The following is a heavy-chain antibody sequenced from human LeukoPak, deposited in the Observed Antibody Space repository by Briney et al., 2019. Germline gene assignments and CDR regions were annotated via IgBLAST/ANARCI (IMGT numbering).Heavy chain of an antibody. CDR1: GGSISSYY. J-gene: IGHJ4*02. Sequence: PSETLSLTCTVSGGSISSYYWSWIRQPPGKGLEWIGYIYYSGTTNYNPSLKSRVTISVDTSKNQFSLKLSSVTAADTAVYYCARHPQAAMAYFDYWGQGTLVTVSS. V-gene: IGHV4-59*08. CDR2: IYYSGTT. CDR3: ARHPQAAMAYFDY.